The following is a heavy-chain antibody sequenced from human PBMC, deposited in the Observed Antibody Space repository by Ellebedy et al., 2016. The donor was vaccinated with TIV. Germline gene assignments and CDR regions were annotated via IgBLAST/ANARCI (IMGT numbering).Heavy chain of an antibody. CDR2: ISFDGSSQ. CDR1: GFTFDDFA. Sequence: GGSLRLSXTASGFTFDDFAMHWVRQAPGKGLEWVAVISFDGSSQFYTDSVRGRFTISRDNSKNTLFLQMYSLTEEDSAVYYCARSTTIYYHMDVWGKGTPVIVSS. V-gene: IGHV3-30*04. D-gene: IGHD5-24*01. CDR3: ARSTTIYYHMDV. J-gene: IGHJ6*03.